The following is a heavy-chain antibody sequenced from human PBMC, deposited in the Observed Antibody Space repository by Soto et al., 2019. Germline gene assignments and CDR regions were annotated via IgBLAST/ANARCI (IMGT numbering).Heavy chain of an antibody. CDR3: AKDRTDIVVVLILDY. J-gene: IGHJ4*02. V-gene: IGHV3-23*01. Sequence: GGSLRVSCAASGFTFSSYAMSWVRQAPGKGLEWVSAISGSGGSTYYADSVKGRFTISRDNSKNTLYLQMNSLRAEDTAVYYCAKDRTDIVVVLILDYWGQGTLVTVSS. D-gene: IGHD2-2*01. CDR1: GFTFSSYA. CDR2: ISGSGGST.